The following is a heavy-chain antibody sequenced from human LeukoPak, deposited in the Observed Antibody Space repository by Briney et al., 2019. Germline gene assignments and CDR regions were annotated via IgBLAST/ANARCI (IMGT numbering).Heavy chain of an antibody. CDR2: MNPNSGNT. Sequence: WASVKVSCKASGYTFTSYDINWVRQATGQGLEWMGWMNPNSGNTGYAQKFQGRVTITRNTSISTAYMELSSLRSEDTAVYYCASTLQRYFDWLPDRIPVWFDPWGQGTLVTVSS. D-gene: IGHD3-9*01. CDR1: GYTFTSYD. V-gene: IGHV1-8*03. J-gene: IGHJ5*02. CDR3: ASTLQRYFDWLPDRIPVWFDP.